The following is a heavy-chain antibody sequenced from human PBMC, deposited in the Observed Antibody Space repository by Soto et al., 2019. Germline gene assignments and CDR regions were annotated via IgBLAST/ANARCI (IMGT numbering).Heavy chain of an antibody. CDR1: GFTFDDYA. Sequence: GGSLRLSCAASGFTFDDYAMHWVRQAPGKGLEWVSGISWNSGSIGYADSVKGRFTISRDNAKNSLYLQMNSLRAEDTALYYCAKGPAEYSGYDLWGQGTLVTVSS. CDR2: ISWNSGSI. J-gene: IGHJ4*02. D-gene: IGHD5-12*01. CDR3: AKGPAEYSGYDL. V-gene: IGHV3-9*01.